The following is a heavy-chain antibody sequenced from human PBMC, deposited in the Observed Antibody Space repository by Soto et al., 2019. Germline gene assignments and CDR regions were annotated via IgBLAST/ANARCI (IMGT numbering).Heavy chain of an antibody. CDR3: ARDKTEWLPPHYYYYGMDV. V-gene: IGHV4-59*01. CDR1: CGSISSYY. CDR2: IYYSGST. Sequence: SETLSLTCTVSCGSISSYYWSWIRQPPGKGLEWIGYIYYSGSTNYNPSLKSRVTISVDTSKNQFSLKLSSVTAADTAVYYCARDKTEWLPPHYYYYGMDVWGQGTTVTVSS. J-gene: IGHJ6*02. D-gene: IGHD3-3*01.